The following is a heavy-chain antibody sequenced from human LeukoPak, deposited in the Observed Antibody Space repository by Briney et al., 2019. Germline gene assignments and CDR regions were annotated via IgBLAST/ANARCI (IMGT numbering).Heavy chain of an antibody. J-gene: IGHJ4*02. CDR1: GFTFSNAW. Sequence: GGALRLSCAASGFTFSNAWMTRVRQAPGGGLEWGGRIKRKNDGGTTDYAAPVKGRFTISRDDSKNTLYLQMNSLKTEDTAVYYCSTVRYCTTDVCYTPFDYWGQGTLVTVSS. D-gene: IGHD2-8*01. V-gene: IGHV3-15*01. CDR2: IKRKNDGGTT. CDR3: STVRYCTTDVCYTPFDY.